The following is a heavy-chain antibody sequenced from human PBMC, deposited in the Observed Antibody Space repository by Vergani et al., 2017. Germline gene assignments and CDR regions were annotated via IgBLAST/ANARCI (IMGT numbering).Heavy chain of an antibody. J-gene: IGHJ4*02. V-gene: IGHV1-69*12. D-gene: IGHD3-16*01. CDR3: ARRTFGRGSISNDY. CDR2: IIPIFGTA. CDR1: GGTFSSYA. Sequence: QVQLVQSGAEVKKPGSSVKVSCKASGGTFSSYAISWVRQAPGQGLEWMGGIIPIFGTANYAQQFQGRVTITADESTSTADMELSSLRSEDTAVYYCARRTFGRGSISNDYWGQGTLVTVSS.